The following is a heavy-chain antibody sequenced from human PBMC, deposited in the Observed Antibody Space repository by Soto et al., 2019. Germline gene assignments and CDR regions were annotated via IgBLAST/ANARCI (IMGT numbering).Heavy chain of an antibody. V-gene: IGHV3-7*01. CDR2: IKEDGSDM. CDR3: ATEVWEYYDFWSGYYDY. J-gene: IGHJ4*02. CDR1: GFTFSSYW. Sequence: GGSLRLSCAASGFTFSSYWMSWVRQAPGKGLEWVANIKEDGSDMYYVDSVKGRFTISRDNAKNSLYLQMNSLRAEDTAVYYCATEVWEYYDFWSGYYDYWGKGTLVTVSS. D-gene: IGHD3-3*01.